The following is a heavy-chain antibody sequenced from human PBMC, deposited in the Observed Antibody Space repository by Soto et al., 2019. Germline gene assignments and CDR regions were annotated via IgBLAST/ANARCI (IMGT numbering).Heavy chain of an antibody. J-gene: IGHJ6*02. CDR1: GFTISNAW. Sequence: EAQLVESGGGLVKPGGSLRLSCAASGFTISNAWMNWVRQAPGKGLEWVDRIKTNGEGGTTDYAAPVKGRFVISRDDSKNTLYLQMNSLRPDDTAVYYCTSGSVEGVWGQGTTVTVSS. V-gene: IGHV3-15*07. CDR2: IKTNGEGGTT. D-gene: IGHD2-15*01. CDR3: TSGSVEGV.